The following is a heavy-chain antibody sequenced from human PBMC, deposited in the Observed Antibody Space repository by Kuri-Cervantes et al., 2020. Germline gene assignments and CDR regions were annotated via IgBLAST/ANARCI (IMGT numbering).Heavy chain of an antibody. CDR1: GGSISSYY. D-gene: IGHD2-15*01. J-gene: IGHJ5*02. CDR2: IYYSGST. Sequence: SETLSLTCTVSGGSISSYYWSWIRQPPGKGLEWIGYIYYSGSTNYNPSLKSRVTISVDTSKNQFSLKLSSVTAAVTAVYYCAREVGYCSGGSCSNWFDPWGQGTLVTVSS. CDR3: AREVGYCSGGSCSNWFDP. V-gene: IGHV4-59*01.